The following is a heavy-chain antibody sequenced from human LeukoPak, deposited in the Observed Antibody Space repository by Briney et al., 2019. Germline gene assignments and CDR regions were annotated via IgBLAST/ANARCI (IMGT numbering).Heavy chain of an antibody. CDR3: ARQRLGYCSGGSCYSSHNWFDP. CDR1: GFTFSSHA. D-gene: IGHD2-15*01. Sequence: GRSLRLSCAASGFTFSSHAMHWVRQAPGKGLEWVAVIPYDGSNKYYADSVKGRFTISRDNSKNTLYLQMNSLRAEDTAVYYCARQRLGYCSGGSCYSSHNWFDPWGQGTLVTVSS. CDR2: IPYDGSNK. J-gene: IGHJ5*02. V-gene: IGHV3-30-3*01.